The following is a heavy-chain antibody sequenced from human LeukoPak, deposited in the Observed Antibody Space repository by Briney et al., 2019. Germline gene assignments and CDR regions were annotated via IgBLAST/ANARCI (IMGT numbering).Heavy chain of an antibody. CDR2: IYHSGNT. CDR3: ARVRFFDSSGYYYDFDY. V-gene: IGHV4-38-2*01. CDR1: GYSISSGYY. D-gene: IGHD3-22*01. J-gene: IGHJ4*02. Sequence: SETLSLTCVVSGYSISSGYYWGWIRQPPGKGLEYIGSIYHSGNTYYNPSLKSRVTISVDTSKNQFSLKLRSATAADAAVYYCARVRFFDSSGYYYDFDYWGQGALVTVSS.